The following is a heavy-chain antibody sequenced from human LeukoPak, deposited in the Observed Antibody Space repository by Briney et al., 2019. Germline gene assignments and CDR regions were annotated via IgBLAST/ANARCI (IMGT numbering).Heavy chain of an antibody. CDR3: TVTSPLVGATHYYYYYMDV. CDR1: GYTFTGYY. J-gene: IGHJ6*03. CDR2: INPNSGGT. Sequence: GASVKVSCKASGYTFTGYYMHWVRQAPGQGLEWMGWINPNSGGTNYAQKFQGRVTMTGDTSISTAYMEMSSLRSDDTALYYCTVTSPLVGATHYYYYYMDVWGTGTTVTVSS. V-gene: IGHV1-2*02. D-gene: IGHD1-26*01.